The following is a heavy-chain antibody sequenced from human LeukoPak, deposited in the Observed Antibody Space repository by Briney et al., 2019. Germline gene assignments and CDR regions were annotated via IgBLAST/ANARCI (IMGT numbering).Heavy chain of an antibody. CDR2: ISYDGSNK. J-gene: IGHJ4*02. CDR1: GFTFSSYG. D-gene: IGHD6-13*01. Sequence: SGGSLRLSCAASGFTFSSYGMHWVRQAPGKGLEWVAVISYDGSNKYYAASVKGRFTISRDNSKNTLYLQMNSLRAEDTAVYYCAKEDSSSWRQIDYWGQGTLVTVSS. CDR3: AKEDSSSWRQIDY. V-gene: IGHV3-30*18.